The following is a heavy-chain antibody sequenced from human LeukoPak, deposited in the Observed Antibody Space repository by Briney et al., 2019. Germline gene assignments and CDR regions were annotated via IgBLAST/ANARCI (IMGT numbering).Heavy chain of an antibody. Sequence: GRSLRLSCAASGFTFSSYGMHWVRQAPGKGLEWVAVISYNGSDKKYADPVKGRFTISRDNSKNTLYLQMNSLRADDTALYYCTKDHHIAAAGYYFDYWGQGTLVTVSS. D-gene: IGHD6-13*01. V-gene: IGHV3-30*18. J-gene: IGHJ4*02. CDR1: GFTFSSYG. CDR3: TKDHHIAAAGYYFDY. CDR2: ISYNGSDK.